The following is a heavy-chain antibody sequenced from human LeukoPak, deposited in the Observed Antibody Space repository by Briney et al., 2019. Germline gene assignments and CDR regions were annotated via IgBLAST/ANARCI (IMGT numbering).Heavy chain of an antibody. J-gene: IGHJ6*03. CDR2: INHSGST. D-gene: IGHD3-10*01. CDR1: GGSFSGYY. CDR3: ARVVYYYYMDV. V-gene: IGHV4-34*01. Sequence: SETLSLTCAVYGGSFSGYYWSWIRQTPGKGLEWIGEINHSGSTNYNPSLKSRVTISVDTSKNQFSLKLSSVTAADTAVYYCARVVYYYYMDVWGKGTTVTVSS.